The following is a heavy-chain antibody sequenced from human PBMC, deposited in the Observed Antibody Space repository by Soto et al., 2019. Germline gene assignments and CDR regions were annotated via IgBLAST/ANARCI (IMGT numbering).Heavy chain of an antibody. V-gene: IGHV1-24*01. D-gene: IGHD3-10*01. Sequence: GASVKVSCKVSGYTLTELSMHWVRQAPGKGLEWMGGFDPEDGETIYAQKFQGRVTMTEDTSTDTAYMELSSLRSEDTDVYYCATGGLWCGRADYYYGMDVCGQGTTDTVSS. CDR3: ATGGLWCGRADYYYGMDV. J-gene: IGHJ6*02. CDR1: GYTLTELS. CDR2: FDPEDGET.